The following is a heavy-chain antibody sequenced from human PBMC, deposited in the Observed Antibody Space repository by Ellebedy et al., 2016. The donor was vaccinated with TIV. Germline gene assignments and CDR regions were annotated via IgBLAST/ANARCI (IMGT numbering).Heavy chain of an antibody. D-gene: IGHD4-17*01. CDR1: GFTFSSYS. Sequence: GESLKISXAASGFTFSSYSMNWVRQAPGKGLEWVSYISSSSSYIYYADSVKGRFTISRDNAKNSLYLQMNSLRAEDTAVYYCARDYARYGDHTLVTDAFDIWGQGTMVTVSS. CDR2: ISSSSSYI. J-gene: IGHJ3*02. CDR3: ARDYARYGDHTLVTDAFDI. V-gene: IGHV3-21*05.